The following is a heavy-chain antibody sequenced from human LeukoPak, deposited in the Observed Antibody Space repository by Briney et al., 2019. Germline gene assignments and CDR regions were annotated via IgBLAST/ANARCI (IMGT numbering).Heavy chain of an antibody. CDR1: GFTFSSYA. CDR2: ISGSGGST. CDR3: AKVGSYYNFYYFDY. V-gene: IGHV3-23*01. J-gene: IGHJ4*02. Sequence: LPGGSLRLSCAASGFTFSSYAMSWVRQAPGKGLEWVSGISGSGGSTYYADSVKGRFTISGDNSKNTLYLQMNSLRAEDTAVYYCAKVGSYYNFYYFDYWGQGTLVSVSS. D-gene: IGHD3-10*01.